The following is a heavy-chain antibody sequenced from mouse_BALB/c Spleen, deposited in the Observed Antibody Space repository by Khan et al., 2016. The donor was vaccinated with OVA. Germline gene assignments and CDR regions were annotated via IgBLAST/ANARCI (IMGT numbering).Heavy chain of an antibody. Sequence: QVQLQQSGAELARPGASVKMSCKASGYTFTSYTIHWIKERPGQGLEWIGYINPSNGYTNYNQKFKDKATLTPDKSSTTAYLKLSSLTSDYSAVYNCVRDGAYHRNDGWFAYWGQGTLATVSA. CDR3: VRDGAYHRNDGWFAY. D-gene: IGHD2-14*01. V-gene: IGHV1-4*01. J-gene: IGHJ3*01. CDR2: INPSNGYT. CDR1: GYTFTSYT.